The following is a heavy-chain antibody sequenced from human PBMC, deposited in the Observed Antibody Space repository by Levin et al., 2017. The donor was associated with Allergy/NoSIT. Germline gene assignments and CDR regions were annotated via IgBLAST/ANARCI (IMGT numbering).Heavy chain of an antibody. Sequence: SETLSLTCTVSGGSISSSSYYWGWIRQPPGKGLEWIGSIYYSGSTYYNPSLKSRVTISVDTSKNQFSLKLSSVTAADTAVYYCAQYADYYGSGSYWAFDYWGQGTLVTVSS. CDR2: IYYSGST. CDR1: GGSISSSSYY. D-gene: IGHD3-10*01. V-gene: IGHV4-39*01. J-gene: IGHJ4*02. CDR3: AQYADYYGSGSYWAFDY.